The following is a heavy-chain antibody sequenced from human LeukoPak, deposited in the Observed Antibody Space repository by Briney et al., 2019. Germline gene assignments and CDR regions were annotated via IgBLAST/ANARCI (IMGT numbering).Heavy chain of an antibody. CDR2: IYDSGST. Sequence: SETLSLTCTVSGGSIRSSYYYWGWIRQPPGKGLEWIGSIYDSGSTYYNPSLKSRVTISVDMSKNQFSLKLSSVTAADTAVYYCARGPPAKPGTGYYYGMDVWGQGTTVTVTS. CDR1: GGSIRSSYYY. V-gene: IGHV4-39*07. J-gene: IGHJ6*02. CDR3: ARGPPAKPGTGYYYGMDV. D-gene: IGHD2-2*01.